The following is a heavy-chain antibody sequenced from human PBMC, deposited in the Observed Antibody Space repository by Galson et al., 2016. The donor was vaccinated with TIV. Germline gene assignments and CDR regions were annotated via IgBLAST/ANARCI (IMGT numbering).Heavy chain of an antibody. CDR2: IIAIFGTT. CDR3: AKGTGYALRKNYFDQ. D-gene: IGHD5-12*01. J-gene: IGHJ5*02. V-gene: IGHV1-69*13. CDR1: GGIFRRRA. Sequence: SVKVSCKVSGGIFRRRAISWVRQAPGQGLEWMGGIIAIFGTTDYAQKFQGRFTITADESTSTVYMELSSLRSEDTAVFYCAKGTGYALRKNYFDQWGQGTLVTVSS.